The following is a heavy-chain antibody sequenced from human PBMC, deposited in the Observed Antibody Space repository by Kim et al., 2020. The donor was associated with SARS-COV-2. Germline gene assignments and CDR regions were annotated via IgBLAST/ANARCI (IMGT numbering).Heavy chain of an antibody. D-gene: IGHD2-2*01. J-gene: IGHJ4*02. CDR2: ISSSSSYI. CDR1: GFTFSSYS. V-gene: IGHV3-21*01. Sequence: GGSLRLSCAASGFTFSSYSMNWVRQAPGKGLEWVSSISSSSSYIYYADSVKGRFTISRDNAKNSLYLQMNSLRAEDTAVYYCAREGWGSRYCSSTSCYHEDYWGQGTLVTVSS. CDR3: AREGWGSRYCSSTSCYHEDY.